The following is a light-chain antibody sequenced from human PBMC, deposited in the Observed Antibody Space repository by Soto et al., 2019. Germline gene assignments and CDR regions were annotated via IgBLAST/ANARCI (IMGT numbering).Light chain of an antibody. CDR2: DVT. CDR1: SSDLGTYNF. V-gene: IGLV2-11*01. J-gene: IGLJ1*01. CDR3: CSYVGGYTSYD. Sequence: QSALTQPRSVSGSPGQSVTISCTGTSSDLGTYNFVSWYQQHPGKAPKFMLYDVTKRPSGVPDRFSGSKSDNTASLTISGLQAEDEAYYYCCSYVGGYTSYDFGTGTKLTVL.